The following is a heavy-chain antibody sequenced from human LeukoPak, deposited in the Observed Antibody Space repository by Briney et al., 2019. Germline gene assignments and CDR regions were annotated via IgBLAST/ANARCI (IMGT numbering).Heavy chain of an antibody. CDR3: ARESLDIVVVPAAIREYNWFDP. D-gene: IGHD2-2*02. V-gene: IGHV4-61*02. J-gene: IGHJ5*02. CDR2: IYTSGST. Sequence: PSETLSLTCTVSGGSISSGSYYWSWIRQPAGKGLEWIGRIYTSGSTNYNPSLKSRVTISVDTSKYQFSLKLSSVTAADTAVYYCARESLDIVVVPAAIREYNWFDPWGQGTLVTVSS. CDR1: GGSISSGSYY.